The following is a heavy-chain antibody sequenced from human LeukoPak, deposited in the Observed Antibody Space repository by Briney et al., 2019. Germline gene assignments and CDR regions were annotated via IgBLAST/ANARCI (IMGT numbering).Heavy chain of an antibody. D-gene: IGHD2-2*01. CDR1: GGTFSSYA. V-gene: IGHV1-69*01. Sequence: SVKVSCKASGGTFSSYAISWVRQAPGQGLEWMGGIIPIFGTANYAQKFQGRVTITADESTSTAYMELSSLRSEDTAVYYCARDGDCSSTSCNNWFVPWGQGTLVTVSS. CDR3: ARDGDCSSTSCNNWFVP. J-gene: IGHJ5*02. CDR2: IIPIFGTA.